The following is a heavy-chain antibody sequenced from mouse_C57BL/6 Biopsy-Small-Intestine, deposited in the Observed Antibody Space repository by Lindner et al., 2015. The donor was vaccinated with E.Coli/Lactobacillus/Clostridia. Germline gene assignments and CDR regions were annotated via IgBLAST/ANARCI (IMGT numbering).Heavy chain of an antibody. V-gene: IGHV1-34*02. Sequence: VQLQESGPELVKPGASVKISCKASGYTFTAYNMDWVKQSHGKSLEWIGYIYPNNGGTGYNQKFKSKATLTVDKSSSTAYMELHSLTSEDSAVYYCAGKRLLYYGDPWFAYWGQGTLVTVSA. CDR2: IYPNNGGT. D-gene: IGHD2-13*01. CDR3: AGKRLLYYGDPWFAY. CDR1: GYTFTAYN. J-gene: IGHJ3*01.